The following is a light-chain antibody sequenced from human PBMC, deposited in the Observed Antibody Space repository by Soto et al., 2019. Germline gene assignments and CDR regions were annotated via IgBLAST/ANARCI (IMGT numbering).Light chain of an antibody. CDR1: QSVRNY. Sequence: EIVLTQSPATLSLSPGERATLSCRASQSVRNYLAWYQQQPGQAPRLLIYDASSRAIGIPARFSGSGSGTEFTLTISSLEPEDFAVYYCQQRSNWPPGYTFGQGTKLEIK. V-gene: IGKV3-11*01. CDR2: DAS. CDR3: QQRSNWPPGYT. J-gene: IGKJ2*01.